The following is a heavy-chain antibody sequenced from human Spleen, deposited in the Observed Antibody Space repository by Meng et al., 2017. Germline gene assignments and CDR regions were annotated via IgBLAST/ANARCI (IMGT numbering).Heavy chain of an antibody. Sequence: GESLKIFCAASGFTFSNYAMTLVRQAPGKGLEWVSGISGRDNSAYYADPVKGQFTISRDNYKNTLYLQMNGLSVEDTVIYYCAKDERLRGTSVYDMDVWGHGNTVTVSS. J-gene: IGHJ6*02. CDR1: GFTFSNYA. CDR2: ISGRDNSA. V-gene: IGHV3-23*01. CDR3: AKDERLRGTSVYDMDV. D-gene: IGHD1-14*01.